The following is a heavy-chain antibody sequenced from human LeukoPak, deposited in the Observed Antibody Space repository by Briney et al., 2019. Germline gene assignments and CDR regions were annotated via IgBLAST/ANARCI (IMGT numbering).Heavy chain of an antibody. J-gene: IGHJ2*01. Sequence: PGGSLRLSCAASGFTFSSYAMSWVRQASGKGLEWVGRIRSKANSYATAYAASVKGRFTISRDDSKNTAYLQMNSLKTEDTAVYYCTAGSGPTATTDWYFDVWGRGTLVTVSS. CDR1: GFTFSSYA. CDR2: IRSKANSYAT. V-gene: IGHV3-73*01. CDR3: TAGSGPTATTDWYFDV. D-gene: IGHD3-10*01.